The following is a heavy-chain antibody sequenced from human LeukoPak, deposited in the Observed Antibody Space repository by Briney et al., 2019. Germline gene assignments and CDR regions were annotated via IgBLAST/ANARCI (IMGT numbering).Heavy chain of an antibody. CDR1: GYTFTSYG. CDR2: ISAYSGNT. J-gene: IGHJ5*02. Sequence: ASVKVSCKASGYTFTSYGISWVRQAPGQGLEWMGWISAYSGNTNYAQKLQGRVTLTTDTSTSTAYMELRSLRSDDTAVYYCARGLYGSGSYFNWFDPWGQGTLVTVSS. CDR3: ARGLYGSGSYFNWFDP. D-gene: IGHD3-10*01. V-gene: IGHV1-18*01.